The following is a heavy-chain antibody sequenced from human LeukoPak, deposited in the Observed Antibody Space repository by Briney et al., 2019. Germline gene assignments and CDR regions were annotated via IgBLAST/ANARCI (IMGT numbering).Heavy chain of an antibody. D-gene: IGHD2-2*01. V-gene: IGHV1-18*01. CDR3: ARDRPYPVVPAASDY. J-gene: IGHJ4*02. CDR2: ISAYNGNT. Sequence: ASVKVSCKASGYTFTSYGISWVRQAPGQRLEWMGWISAYNGNTNYAQKLQGRVTMTTDTSTSTAYMELRSLRSDDTAVYYCARDRPYPVVPAASDYWGQGTLVTVSS. CDR1: GYTFTSYG.